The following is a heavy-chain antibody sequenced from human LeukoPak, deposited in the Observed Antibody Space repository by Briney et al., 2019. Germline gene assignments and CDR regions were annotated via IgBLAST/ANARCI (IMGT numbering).Heavy chain of an antibody. CDR2: INRDGSST. J-gene: IGHJ4*02. CDR1: GFPFSCYW. D-gene: IGHD3-10*01. V-gene: IGHV3-74*01. CDR3: AREGAMVRGVIITRGYFDY. Sequence: PGGSLRPSCAAPGFPFSCYWMPWVRQTPGKGVGWVSRINRDGSSTSYADSVKGRFTISRDNAKNTLYLQMNSLRAEDTAVYYCAREGAMVRGVIITRGYFDYWGQGTLVTVSS.